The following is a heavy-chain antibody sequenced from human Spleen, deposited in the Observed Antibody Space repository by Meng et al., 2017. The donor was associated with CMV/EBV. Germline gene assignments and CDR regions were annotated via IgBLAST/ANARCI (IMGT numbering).Heavy chain of an antibody. J-gene: IGHJ4*02. D-gene: IGHD3-10*02. Sequence: QGELQQWGAGLLKPSETLSLTCAVYGGSFSGYYWSWIRQPPGKGLEWIGEINHSGSTNYNPSLKSRVTISVDTSKNQFSLKLSSVTAADTAVYYCARGGYYVGWGQGTLVTVSS. CDR2: INHSGST. CDR1: GGSFSGYY. V-gene: IGHV4-34*01. CDR3: ARGGYYVG.